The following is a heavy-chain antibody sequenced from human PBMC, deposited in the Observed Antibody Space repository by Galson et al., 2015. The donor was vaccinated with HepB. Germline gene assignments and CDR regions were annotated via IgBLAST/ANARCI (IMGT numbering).Heavy chain of an antibody. V-gene: IGHV4-39*01. J-gene: IGHJ4*02. CDR2: IYYSGST. Sequence: LSLTCTVSGGSISSSSYYWGWIRQPPGKGLEWIGSIYYSGSTYYNPSLKSRVTISVDTSKNQFSLKLSSVTAADTAVYYCARQQRRDGYNFDYWGQGTLVTVSS. CDR1: GGSISSSSYY. CDR3: ARQQRRDGYNFDY. D-gene: IGHD5-24*01.